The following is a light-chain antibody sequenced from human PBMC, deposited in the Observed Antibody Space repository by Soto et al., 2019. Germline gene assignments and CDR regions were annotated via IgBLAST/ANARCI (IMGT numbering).Light chain of an antibody. V-gene: IGKV1-39*01. Sequence: DLQMTQSPSSLSASVGDRVTITCRASQSISSYLNWYQQKPGKAPNLLIYAASSLQSGDPSRFSGSGSGTDFTLTISSLQPEDFATYYCQQSYSTPPYTFGQGTKLEIK. CDR2: AAS. J-gene: IGKJ2*01. CDR3: QQSYSTPPYT. CDR1: QSISSY.